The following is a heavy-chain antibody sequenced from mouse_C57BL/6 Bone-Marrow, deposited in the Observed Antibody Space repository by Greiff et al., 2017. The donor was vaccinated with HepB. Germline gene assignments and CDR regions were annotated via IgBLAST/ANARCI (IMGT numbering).Heavy chain of an antibody. CDR2: INPNNGGT. Sequence: EVQLQQSGPELVKPGASVKISCKASGYTFTDYYMNWVKQSHGKSLEWIGDINPNNGGTSYNQKFKGKATLTVDKSSSTAYMELRSLTSEDSAVYYGATYGSSYWYFDVWGTGTTVTVSS. J-gene: IGHJ1*03. D-gene: IGHD1-1*01. V-gene: IGHV1-26*01. CDR3: ATYGSSYWYFDV. CDR1: GYTFTDYY.